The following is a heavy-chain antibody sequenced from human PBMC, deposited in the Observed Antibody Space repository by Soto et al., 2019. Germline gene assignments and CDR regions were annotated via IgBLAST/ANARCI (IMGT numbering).Heavy chain of an antibody. CDR3: AKETTVTTFLGYFYYYVMDV. J-gene: IGHJ6*02. CDR1: GFSCSTYA. Sequence: QVQLVESGGGVVQPGRSLRLSCAASGFSCSTYAMHWVRQAPGKGLEWVAVISDDGSNKYYADSARGRFTISRDNSKKSLYLQMNSLRAEDTAVYYCAKETTVTTFLGYFYYYVMDVWGQGPTVTVSS. V-gene: IGHV3-30*18. CDR2: ISDDGSNK. D-gene: IGHD4-17*01.